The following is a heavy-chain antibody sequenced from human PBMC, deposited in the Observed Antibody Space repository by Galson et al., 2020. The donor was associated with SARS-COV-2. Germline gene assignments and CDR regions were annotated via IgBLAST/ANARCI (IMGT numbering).Heavy chain of an antibody. Sequence: PGGSLRLSCAASGFTFRTYWMHWVRQAPGKGLVWVARINGDGSVTDYADSVKGRFTISRDNAKNTFYLEMNSLRAEDTAVYYCARELVTGAFLGWYYWLDPWGQGTMVTVSS. D-gene: IGHD3-3*01. V-gene: IGHV3-74*01. CDR3: ARELVTGAFLGWYYWLDP. J-gene: IGHJ5*02. CDR1: GFTFRTYW. CDR2: INGDGSVT.